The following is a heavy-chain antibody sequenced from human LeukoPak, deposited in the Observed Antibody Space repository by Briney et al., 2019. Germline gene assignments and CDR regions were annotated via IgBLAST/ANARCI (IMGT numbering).Heavy chain of an antibody. D-gene: IGHD3-10*01. J-gene: IGHJ5*02. V-gene: IGHV4-38-2*02. CDR2: IYYGGST. CDR3: ARHSQWFPFDP. Sequence: SETLSLTCTVSGYSISSSYYWDWIRQPPGKGLEWIGSIYYGGSTYYNPSLKSRVTISVDTSKNQFSLKLSSVTAADPAVYYCARHSQWFPFDPWGQGTLVTVSS. CDR1: GYSISSSYY.